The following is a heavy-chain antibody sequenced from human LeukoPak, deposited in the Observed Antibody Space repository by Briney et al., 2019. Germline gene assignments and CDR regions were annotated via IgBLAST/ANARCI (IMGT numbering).Heavy chain of an antibody. J-gene: IGHJ3*02. V-gene: IGHV3-33*08. CDR3: ARADNGSGSYAFDI. CDR1: GFTFSKYG. CDR2: IWHGQKKE. D-gene: IGHD3-10*01. Sequence: GGSLRLSCAASGFTFSKYGMHWVRQAPGKGLEWVAVIWHGQKKEYYADSVRGRFTISRDNSKNTLDLQMRSLRAEDTAVYYCARADNGSGSYAFDIWGQGTRVTVSS.